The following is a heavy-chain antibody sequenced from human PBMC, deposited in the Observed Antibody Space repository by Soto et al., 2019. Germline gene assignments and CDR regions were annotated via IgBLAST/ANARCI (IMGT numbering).Heavy chain of an antibody. D-gene: IGHD3-22*01. CDR3: AGYLYYDSSGYYLRYFDY. V-gene: IGHV1-69*13. J-gene: IGHJ4*02. CDR2: IIPIFGTA. Sequence: SVKVSCKASGGTFSSYAISWVRQAPGQGLEWMGGIIPIFGTANYAQKFQGRVTITADESTSTAYMELSSLRSEDTAVYYCAGYLYYDSSGYYLRYFDYWGQGTLVTVSS. CDR1: GGTFSSYA.